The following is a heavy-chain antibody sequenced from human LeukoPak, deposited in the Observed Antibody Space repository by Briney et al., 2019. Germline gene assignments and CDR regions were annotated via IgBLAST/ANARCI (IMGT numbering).Heavy chain of an antibody. CDR2: INSDGSST. CDR1: GFTFSSYW. Sequence: GGSLRLSCAASGFTFSSYWMHWVRQAPGKGLVWVSRINSDGSSTSYTDSVKGRFTISRDNAKNTLYLQMNSLRAEDTAVYYCAREDDFWSGYYGSWGQGTLVTVSS. V-gene: IGHV3-74*01. J-gene: IGHJ4*02. CDR3: AREDDFWSGYYGS. D-gene: IGHD3-3*01.